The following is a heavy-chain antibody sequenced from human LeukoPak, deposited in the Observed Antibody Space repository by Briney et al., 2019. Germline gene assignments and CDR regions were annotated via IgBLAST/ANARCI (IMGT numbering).Heavy chain of an antibody. CDR2: INPTSTSI. J-gene: IGHJ3*02. D-gene: IGHD6-19*01. CDR1: GFTFSDYS. V-gene: IGHV3-21*04. CDR3: AKLDIAVASPFSAFDI. Sequence: PGGSLRLSCAASGFTFSDYSINWVRQAPGKGLEWVSSINPTSTSIYYADSVKGRFTISRDNSKNTLYLQMNSLRAEDTAVYYCAKLDIAVASPFSAFDIWGQGTMVTVSS.